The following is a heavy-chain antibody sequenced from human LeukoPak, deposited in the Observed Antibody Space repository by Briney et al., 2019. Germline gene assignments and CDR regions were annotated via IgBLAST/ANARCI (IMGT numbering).Heavy chain of an antibody. J-gene: IGHJ5*02. Sequence: GGSLRLSCAASGITVSTYSMNWVRQATGKGLQWISYISGNSGTIYYADSVKGRFTISRDNAKNSLYLQMNSLRAEDTAVYYCARGRAEYDSSGFDPWGQGTLVTVSS. D-gene: IGHD6-6*01. V-gene: IGHV3-48*01. CDR3: ARGRAEYDSSGFDP. CDR2: ISGNSGTI. CDR1: GITVSTYS.